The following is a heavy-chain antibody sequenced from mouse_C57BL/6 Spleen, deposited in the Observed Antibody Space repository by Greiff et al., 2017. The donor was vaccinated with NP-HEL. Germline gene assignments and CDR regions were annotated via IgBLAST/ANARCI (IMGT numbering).Heavy chain of an antibody. CDR2: IYPRDGST. D-gene: IGHD2-3*01. V-gene: IGHV1-85*01. Sequence: VKVVESGPELVKPGASVKLSCKASGYTFTSYDINWVKQRPGQGLEWIGWIYPRDGSTKYNEKFKGKATLTVDTSSSTAYMELHSLTSEDSAVYFCARYDGYYYYAMDYWGQGTSVTVSS. J-gene: IGHJ4*01. CDR1: GYTFTSYD. CDR3: ARYDGYYYYAMDY.